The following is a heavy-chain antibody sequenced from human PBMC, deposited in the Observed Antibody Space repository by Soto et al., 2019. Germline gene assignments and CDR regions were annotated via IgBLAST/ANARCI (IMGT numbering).Heavy chain of an antibody. CDR3: ARAYSGRLPRRADYYYAMDV. V-gene: IGHV3-74*01. Sequence: GGSLRLSCAASRFMFSSYWMHWVRQAPGKGLVWVSRINSDGGTTTYADSVKGRFTISRDNAKNTLYLQMNSLRAEDTAVYYCARAYSGRLPRRADYYYAMDVWGQGTTVTVSS. CDR2: INSDGGTT. CDR1: RFMFSSYW. D-gene: IGHD2-15*01. J-gene: IGHJ6*02.